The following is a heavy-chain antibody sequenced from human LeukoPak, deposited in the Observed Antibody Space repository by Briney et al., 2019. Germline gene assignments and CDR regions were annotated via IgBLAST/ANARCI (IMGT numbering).Heavy chain of an antibody. CDR3: ATKTRHCSSTSCSSFDY. V-gene: IGHV3-7*01. Sequence: GGSLRLSCAASGFTFSSYWMSWVRQAPGKGLEWVANIKQDGSEKYYVDSVKGRFTISRDNAKNSLYLQMNSLRAEDTAVYYCATKTRHCSSTSCSSFDYWGQGTLVTVSS. CDR2: IKQDGSEK. D-gene: IGHD2-2*01. CDR1: GFTFSSYW. J-gene: IGHJ4*02.